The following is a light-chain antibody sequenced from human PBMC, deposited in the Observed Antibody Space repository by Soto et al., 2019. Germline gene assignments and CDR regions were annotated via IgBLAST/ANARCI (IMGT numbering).Light chain of an antibody. V-gene: IGLV1-40*01. CDR3: KSYAGSNTYV. CDR1: ASNLGAKYA. J-gene: IGLJ1*01. Sequence: QSVLTQPPSVSGAPGQRVTISCTGSASNLGAKYAVHWYQHLPGTAPKLLIYDNIHRPSGVPDRFSGSKSDTSASLAITGLQAEDEADYFCKSYAGSNTYVFGSGNKVTVL. CDR2: DNI.